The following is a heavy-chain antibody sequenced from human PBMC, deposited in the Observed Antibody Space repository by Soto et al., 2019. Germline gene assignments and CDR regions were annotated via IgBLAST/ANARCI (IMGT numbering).Heavy chain of an antibody. J-gene: IGHJ6*02. Sequence: GGSLRLSCAASGFTFDDYAMHWVRQAPGKGLEWVSLISWDGGSTYYADSVKGRFTISRDNSKNSLYLQMNSLRAEDTALYYCAKAPAPRHCSSTSCYYYYGMDVWGQGTTVTVSS. D-gene: IGHD2-2*01. CDR2: ISWDGGST. CDR3: AKAPAPRHCSSTSCYYYYGMDV. V-gene: IGHV3-43D*03. CDR1: GFTFDDYA.